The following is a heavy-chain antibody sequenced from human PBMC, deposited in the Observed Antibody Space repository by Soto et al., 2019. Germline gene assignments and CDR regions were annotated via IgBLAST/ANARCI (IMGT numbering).Heavy chain of an antibody. Sequence: QLQLQESGPGLVKPSGTLSLTCSVSGGSIDRSGYYWGWIRQAPGKGLEWIGTIYFTGSPYYNPSLKSRVAISLDSSNSHFSLNLTFVTAADTAVYFCARPQSCGTRTCFSFFDHWGQGILVTVSS. CDR2: IYFTGSP. CDR3: ARPQSCGTRTCFSFFDH. J-gene: IGHJ4*02. D-gene: IGHD2-21*02. CDR1: GGSIDRSGYY. V-gene: IGHV4-39*02.